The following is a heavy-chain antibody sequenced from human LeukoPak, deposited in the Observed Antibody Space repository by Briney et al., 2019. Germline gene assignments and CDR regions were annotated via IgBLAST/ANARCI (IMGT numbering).Heavy chain of an antibody. CDR2: IYTSGST. CDR1: GDSISNYY. Sequence: SETLSLTCTVSGDSISNYYWSWIRQPAGKGLEWIGRIYTSGSTDYNPSLKSRVTMSVDTSKNQFSLKVNSVTAADTAVYYCARADYYDSSGYFDYWGQGTLVTVSS. D-gene: IGHD3-22*01. V-gene: IGHV4-4*07. J-gene: IGHJ4*02. CDR3: ARADYYDSSGYFDY.